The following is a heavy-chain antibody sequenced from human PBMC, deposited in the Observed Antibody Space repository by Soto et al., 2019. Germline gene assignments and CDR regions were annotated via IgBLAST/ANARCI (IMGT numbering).Heavy chain of an antibody. CDR2: IIPIFGTA. D-gene: IGHD3-3*01. CDR1: GGTFSSYA. Sequence: SVKVSCKASGGTFSSYAISWVRQAPGQGLEWMGGIIPIFGTANYAQKFQGRVTITADEPTSTAYMELSSLRSEDTAVYYCASVLFGVVSHSPEYYYYGMDVWGQGTTVTVSS. V-gene: IGHV1-69*13. CDR3: ASVLFGVVSHSPEYYYYGMDV. J-gene: IGHJ6*02.